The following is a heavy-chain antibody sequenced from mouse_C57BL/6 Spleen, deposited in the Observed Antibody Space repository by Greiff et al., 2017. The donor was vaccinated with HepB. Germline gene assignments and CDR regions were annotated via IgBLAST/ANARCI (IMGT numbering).Heavy chain of an antibody. CDR2: IDPETGGT. V-gene: IGHV1-15*01. CDR3: RGRADY. J-gene: IGHJ2*01. D-gene: IGHD3-3*01. CDR1: GYTFTDYE. Sequence: VQGVESGAELVRPGASVTLSCKASGYTFTDYEMHWVKQTPVHGLEWIGAIDPETGGTAYNQKFKGKAILTADKSSSTAYMELRSLTSEDSAVYYCRGRADYWGQGTTLTVSS.